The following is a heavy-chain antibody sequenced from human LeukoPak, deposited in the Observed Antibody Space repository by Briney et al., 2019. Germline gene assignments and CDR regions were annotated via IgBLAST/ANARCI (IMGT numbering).Heavy chain of an antibody. CDR1: GFTFSSYG. V-gene: IGHV3-30*18. CDR2: ISYDGSNK. CDR3: AKVGGDCSSTSCYEVGDYYYYGMDV. D-gene: IGHD2-2*01. Sequence: PGGSLRLSCAASGFTFSSYGMPWVRQAPGKGLEWVAVISYDGSNKSYADSVKGRFTISRDNSKNTLYLQMNSLRAEDTAVYYCAKVGGDCSSTSCYEVGDYYYYGMDVWGQGTTVTVSS. J-gene: IGHJ6*02.